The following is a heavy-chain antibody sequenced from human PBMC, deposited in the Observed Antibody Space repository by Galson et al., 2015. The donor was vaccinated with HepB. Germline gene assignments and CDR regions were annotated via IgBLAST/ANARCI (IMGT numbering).Heavy chain of an antibody. Sequence: SLRLSCAASGFTFSSYGMHWVRQAPGKGLEWVAVISYDGSNKYYADSVKGRFTISRDNFKNTLYLQMNSLRAEDTAVYYCAKDLYCSSTSCGSGGVWYYYYGMDVWGQGTTVTVSS. D-gene: IGHD2-2*01. CDR2: ISYDGSNK. V-gene: IGHV3-30*18. J-gene: IGHJ6*02. CDR1: GFTFSSYG. CDR3: AKDLYCSSTSCGSGGVWYYYYGMDV.